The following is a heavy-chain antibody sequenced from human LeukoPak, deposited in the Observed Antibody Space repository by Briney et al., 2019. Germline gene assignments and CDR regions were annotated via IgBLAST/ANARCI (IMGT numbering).Heavy chain of an antibody. CDR2: ISYDGSNK. J-gene: IGHJ4*02. D-gene: IGHD1-26*01. CDR3: ARSSQLLVFDY. Sequence: PGRSLRLSCAASGFTFSSYAMHWVRQAPGKGLEWVAVISYDGSNKYYADSVKGRFTISRDNSKNTLYLQMNSLGAEDTAVYYCARSSQLLVFDYWGQGTLVTVSS. V-gene: IGHV3-30-3*01. CDR1: GFTFSSYA.